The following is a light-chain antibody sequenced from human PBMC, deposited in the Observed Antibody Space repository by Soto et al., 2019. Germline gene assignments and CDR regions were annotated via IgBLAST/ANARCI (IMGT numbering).Light chain of an antibody. CDR2: DAS. J-gene: IGKJ4*01. V-gene: IGKV3-11*01. CDR1: QSVSSY. CDR3: QQRSNWSPVT. Sequence: EIVLTQSPATLSLSPGERATLSCRASQSVSSYLAWYQQKPGQAPRLLIYDASNRATGIQARFSGSGSCTDFTLTISILEHEDFAIYYCQQRSNWSPVTFGGGTKVEIK.